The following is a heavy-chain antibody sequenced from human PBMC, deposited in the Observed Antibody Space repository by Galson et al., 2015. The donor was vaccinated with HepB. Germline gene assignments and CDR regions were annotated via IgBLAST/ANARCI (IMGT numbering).Heavy chain of an antibody. Sequence: SVKVSCKASGGTFSSYAISWVRQAPGQGLEWMGGIIPIFGTANYAQKFQGRVTITADKSTSTAYMELSSLRSEDTAVYYCARGIAAAGTYDYWGQGTLVTVSS. V-gene: IGHV1-69*06. CDR2: IIPIFGTA. J-gene: IGHJ4*02. CDR3: ARGIAAAGTYDY. D-gene: IGHD6-13*01. CDR1: GGTFSSYA.